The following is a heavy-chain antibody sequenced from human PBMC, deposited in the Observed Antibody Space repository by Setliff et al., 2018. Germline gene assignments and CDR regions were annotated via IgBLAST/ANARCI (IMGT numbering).Heavy chain of an antibody. CDR2: THTDGITI. Sequence: PGGSLRLSCEASGFTFRTYEMIWVRQAPGKGLERVSKTHTDGITIYSDSVRGRFTISRDSAKNSLHLQMTSRSAEDTAVYYCARRLPYFGMDVWGQGTTVTVSS. CDR3: ARRLPYFGMDV. J-gene: IGHJ6*02. CDR1: GFTFRTYE. V-gene: IGHV3-48*03. D-gene: IGHD2-15*01.